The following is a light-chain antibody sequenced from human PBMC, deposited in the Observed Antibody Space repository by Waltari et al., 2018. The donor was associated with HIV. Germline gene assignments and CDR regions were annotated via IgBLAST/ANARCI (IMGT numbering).Light chain of an antibody. CDR1: QTISTSY. CDR2: GVS. Sequence: ETVLTQSPGTLSLSPGERATLSCRASQTISTSYLAWYQQKRGQAPRLLISGVSSRATGIPDRFSGSGSGTDFTLTISRLEHEDSAVYFCQQYGNSWTFGQGTKVEIK. CDR3: QQYGNSWT. J-gene: IGKJ1*01. V-gene: IGKV3-20*01.